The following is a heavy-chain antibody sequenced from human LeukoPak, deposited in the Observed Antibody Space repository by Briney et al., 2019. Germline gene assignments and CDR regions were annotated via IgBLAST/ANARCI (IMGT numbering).Heavy chain of an antibody. CDR3: ARKSSGWYASRYFQY. J-gene: IGHJ1*01. CDR1: GGSFSGYY. CDR2: INHSGST. V-gene: IGHV4-34*01. Sequence: SETLSLTCAVYGGSFSGYYWSWIRQPPGKGLEWIGEINHSGSTNYNPSLKSRVTISVDTSKNQFSLKLSSVTAADTAVYYCARKSSGWYASRYFQYWGQGTLVTVSS. D-gene: IGHD6-19*01.